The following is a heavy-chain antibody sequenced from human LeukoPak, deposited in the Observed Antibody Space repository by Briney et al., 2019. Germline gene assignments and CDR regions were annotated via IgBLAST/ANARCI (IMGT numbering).Heavy chain of an antibody. CDR1: GFPFSNHW. V-gene: IGHV3-7*01. Sequence: GGSLRLSCAASGFPFSNHWMTWGRQAPGRGLEWVASTNEDGTQKYYVDSVKGRFTISRDNARNSLFLQMNDLRTEDTAVYACARYKPGVHALDYWGQGVLVTVSS. CDR2: TNEDGTQK. J-gene: IGHJ4*02. D-gene: IGHD1-14*01. CDR3: ARYKPGVHALDY.